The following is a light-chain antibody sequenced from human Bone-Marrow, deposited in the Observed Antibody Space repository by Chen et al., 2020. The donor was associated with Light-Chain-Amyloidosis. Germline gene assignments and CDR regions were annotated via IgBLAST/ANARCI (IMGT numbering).Light chain of an antibody. Sequence: EIVLTQSPGSLSLSPGESATLSCWASQSLSSTYLAWYQQRPGQAPRLLIYRTSSRATGIPDRFSGSGSVTDFRLTISRLEPEDFAVYYCQQYGSSPPYSFGQGTKLEIK. CDR1: QSLSSTY. CDR2: RTS. V-gene: IGKV3-20*01. J-gene: IGKJ2*01. CDR3: QQYGSSPPYS.